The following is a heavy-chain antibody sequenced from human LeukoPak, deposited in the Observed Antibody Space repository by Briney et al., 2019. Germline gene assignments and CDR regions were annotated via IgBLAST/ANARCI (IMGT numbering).Heavy chain of an antibody. CDR1: GYTFTNYG. J-gene: IGHJ3*02. CDR3: ARSYYDSSGYQRYAFDI. D-gene: IGHD3-22*01. V-gene: IGHV1-18*01. Sequence: ASVKVSCKASGYTFTNYGISWVRQAPGQGLEWMGWISAYNGNKNYAQKLQGRVTMTTDTSTSTAYMELRSLRSDDTAVYYCARSYYDSSGYQRYAFDIWGQGTMVTVSS. CDR2: ISAYNGNK.